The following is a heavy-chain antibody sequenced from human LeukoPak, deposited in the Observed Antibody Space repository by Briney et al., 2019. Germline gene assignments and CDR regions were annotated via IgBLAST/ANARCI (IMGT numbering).Heavy chain of an antibody. J-gene: IGHJ6*02. CDR1: GYTFTGYY. CDR3: ASTDSSSTNTVYYYGMDV. D-gene: IGHD6-13*01. CDR2: INPKSGGT. V-gene: IGHV1-2*02. Sequence: GASVKVSCKASGYTFTGYYMHWVRQAPGQGLEWMGWINPKSGGTNYAQKFQGRVTMTRDTSTSTAYMELSRLRSDDTAVYYCASTDSSSTNTVYYYGMDVWGQGTTVTVSS.